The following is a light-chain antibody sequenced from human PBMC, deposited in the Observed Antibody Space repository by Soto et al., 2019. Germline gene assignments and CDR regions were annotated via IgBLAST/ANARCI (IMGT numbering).Light chain of an antibody. CDR1: SSDVGSYNR. CDR2: EGS. J-gene: IGLJ1*01. V-gene: IGLV2-18*02. CDR3: CSYTSSRTYV. Sequence: QSVLTQPPSVSGSPGQSVAISCTGTSSDVGSYNRVSWYQQPPGTAPKVMIYEGSKRPSGVSNRFSGSKSGNTASLTISGLQAEDEADYYCCSYTSSRTYVFGTGTKVTVL.